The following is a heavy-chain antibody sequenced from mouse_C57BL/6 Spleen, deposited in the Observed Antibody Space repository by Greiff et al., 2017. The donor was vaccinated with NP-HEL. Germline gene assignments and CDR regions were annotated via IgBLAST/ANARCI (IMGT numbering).Heavy chain of an antibody. V-gene: IGHV1-18*01. CDR3: ARGGVYDYDVGAMDY. Sequence: EVQLQQSGPELVKPGASVKIPCKASGYKFTDYNMDWVKQSHGKSLEWIGDINPNNGGTIYNQKFKGKATLTVDKSSSTAYMELRSLTSEDTAVYYCARGGVYDYDVGAMDYWGQGTSVTVSS. CDR1: GYKFTDYN. CDR2: INPNNGGT. D-gene: IGHD2-4*01. J-gene: IGHJ4*01.